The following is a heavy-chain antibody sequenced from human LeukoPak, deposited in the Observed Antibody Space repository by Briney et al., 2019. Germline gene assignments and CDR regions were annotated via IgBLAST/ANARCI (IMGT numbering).Heavy chain of an antibody. J-gene: IGHJ4*02. Sequence: GDSLTHSCAAAGFTVSSYSVNWGRQAPGKGLVWVSSISSSSSYIYYADSVKGRFTISRDNAKNSLYLQMNSLRAEDTAVYYCARFSVSSPLVDYWGQGTLVTVSS. CDR1: GFTVSSYS. D-gene: IGHD5/OR15-5a*01. CDR3: ARFSVSSPLVDY. CDR2: ISSSSSYI. V-gene: IGHV3-21*01.